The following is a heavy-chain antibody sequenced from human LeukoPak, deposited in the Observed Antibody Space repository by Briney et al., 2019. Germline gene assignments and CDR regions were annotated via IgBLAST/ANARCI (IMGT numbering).Heavy chain of an antibody. CDR2: INTNTGNP. Sequence: ASVKVSCKASGYTFTSYAMNWVRQAPGQGREWMGWINTNTGNPTYAQGFTGRFVFSLDTSVSTAYLQISSLKAEDTAVYYCARDGAGGIRNINFDYWGQGTLVTVSS. V-gene: IGHV7-4-1*02. J-gene: IGHJ4*02. CDR1: GYTFTSYA. D-gene: IGHD6-13*01. CDR3: ARDGAGGIRNINFDY.